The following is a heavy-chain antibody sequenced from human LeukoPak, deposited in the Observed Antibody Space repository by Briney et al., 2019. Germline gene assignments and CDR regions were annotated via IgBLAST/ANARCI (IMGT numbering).Heavy chain of an antibody. CDR2: IYTSGST. V-gene: IGHV4-4*07. D-gene: IGHD3-3*01. J-gene: IGHJ3*02. Sequence: SETLSLTCTVSGGSLSSYYWSWIRQPAGEGLEWIGRIYTSGSTNYNPSLKSRVTMSVDTSKNQFSLKLSSVTAADTAVYYCARGVYDFWSGYYYEAFDIWGQGTMVTVSS. CDR1: GGSLSSYY. CDR3: ARGVYDFWSGYYYEAFDI.